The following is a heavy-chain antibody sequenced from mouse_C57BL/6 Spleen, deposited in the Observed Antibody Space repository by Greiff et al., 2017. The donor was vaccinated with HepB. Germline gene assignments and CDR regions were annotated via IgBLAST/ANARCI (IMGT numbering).Heavy chain of an antibody. CDR2: IYPGDGDT. Sequence: VQLQESGPELVKPGASVKISCKASGYAFSSSWMNWVKQRPGKGLEWIGRIYPGDGDTNYNGKFKGKATLTADKSSSTAYMQLSSLTSEDSAVYFCARRHYDGSGAMDYWGQGTSVTVSS. CDR3: ARRHYDGSGAMDY. CDR1: GYAFSSSW. D-gene: IGHD1-1*01. J-gene: IGHJ4*01. V-gene: IGHV1-82*01.